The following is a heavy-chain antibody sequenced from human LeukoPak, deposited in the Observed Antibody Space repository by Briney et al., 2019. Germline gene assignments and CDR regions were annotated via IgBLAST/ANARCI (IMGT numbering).Heavy chain of an antibody. J-gene: IGHJ5*02. Sequence: ASVKVSCKASGYIFTDYYMHWVRQAPGQELGWMGRINPNSGGTNYAQKFQGRVTMTRDTSISTAYMELSRLRSDDTAVYFCARGAGSSWFDPWGQGTLVTVSS. CDR3: ARGAGSSWFDP. V-gene: IGHV1-2*06. CDR2: INPNSGGT. CDR1: GYIFTDYY. D-gene: IGHD3-10*01.